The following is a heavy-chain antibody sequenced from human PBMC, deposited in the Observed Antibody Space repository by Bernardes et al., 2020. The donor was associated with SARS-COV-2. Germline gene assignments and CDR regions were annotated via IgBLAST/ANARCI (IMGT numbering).Heavy chain of an antibody. V-gene: IGHV4-59*08. CDR1: VGALRSSY. CDR2: LYSSGRT. Sequence: SKTLSRTCTVSVGALRSSYWRWPRQPPGKGLAWIGYLYSSGRTHYKPSLKSRVTISVDTSKNQFSLKVRSVTAADTAVYYCARLLWFGELLPDYWGQGTLVTGYS. D-gene: IGHD3-10*01. CDR3: ARLLWFGELLPDY. J-gene: IGHJ4*02.